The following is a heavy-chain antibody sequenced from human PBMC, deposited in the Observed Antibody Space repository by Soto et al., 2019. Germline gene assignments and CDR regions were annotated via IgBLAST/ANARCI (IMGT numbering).Heavy chain of an antibody. CDR3: ARAVAGNYYYYYGMDV. CDR2: IKQDGSEK. V-gene: IGHV3-7*01. CDR1: GFTFSSYW. Sequence: GGSLRLSCAASGFTFSSYWMSWVRQAPGKGLEWVANIKQDGSEKYYVDSVKGRFTISRDNAKNSLYLQMNSLRAEDTAGYYCARAVAGNYYYYYGMDVWGQGTTVTVSS. D-gene: IGHD6-19*01. J-gene: IGHJ6*02.